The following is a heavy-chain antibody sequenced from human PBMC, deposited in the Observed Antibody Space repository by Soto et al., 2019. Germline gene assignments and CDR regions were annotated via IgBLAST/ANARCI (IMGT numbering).Heavy chain of an antibody. V-gene: IGHV1-69*13. CDR1: GGTFSSYA. CDR2: IIPIFGTA. D-gene: IGHD6-13*01. CDR3: AREMAPIAAAGNYYYGMDV. J-gene: IGHJ6*02. Sequence: SVKVSCKASGGTFSSYAISWVRQAPGQGLEWMGGIIPIFGTANYAQKFQGRVTITADESTSTAYMELSSLRSEDTAVYYCAREMAPIAAAGNYYYGMDVWGRGTTVTVSS.